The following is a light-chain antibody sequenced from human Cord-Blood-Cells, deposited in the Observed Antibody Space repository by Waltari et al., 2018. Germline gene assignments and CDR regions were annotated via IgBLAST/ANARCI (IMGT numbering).Light chain of an antibody. V-gene: IGLV2-23*01. Sequence: QSALTQPASVSGSPGQSITISCTGTSSDVGSSNLVSWYQQHPGKAPKLMFYEGSKRPSGVSNRFSGSKSGNTASLTISGLQAEDEADYYCCSYAGSSTYVFGTGTKVTVL. J-gene: IGLJ1*01. CDR1: SSDVGSSNL. CDR3: CSYAGSSTYV. CDR2: EGS.